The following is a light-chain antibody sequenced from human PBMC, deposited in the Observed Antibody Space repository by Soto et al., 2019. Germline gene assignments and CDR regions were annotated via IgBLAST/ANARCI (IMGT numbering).Light chain of an antibody. V-gene: IGLV2-14*01. CDR2: DVN. Sequence: QSALTQPASVSGSPGQSITISCTGTSSDVGGYIYVSWYQQHPGKAPKLMIYDVNNRPSGVSNRFSGSKSGNTASLTISGLQAEDEADYHCSSYTTSSSYVFGTGTKLTVL. CDR1: SSDVGGYIY. J-gene: IGLJ1*01. CDR3: SSYTTSSSYV.